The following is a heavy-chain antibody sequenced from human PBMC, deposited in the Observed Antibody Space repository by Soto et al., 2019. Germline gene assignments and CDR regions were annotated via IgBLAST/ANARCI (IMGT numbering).Heavy chain of an antibody. D-gene: IGHD3-10*01. CDR1: GFTFSSYA. CDR2: ISGSGGST. V-gene: IGHV3-23*01. CDR3: ARWFGEAYGMDV. J-gene: IGHJ6*02. Sequence: EVQLLESGGGLVQPGGSLRLSCAASGFTFSSYAMSWDRQAPGKGLEWVSAISGSGGSTYYADSVKGRFTISRDNSKNTLYLQMNSLRAEDTAVYYCARWFGEAYGMDVWGQGTTVTVSS.